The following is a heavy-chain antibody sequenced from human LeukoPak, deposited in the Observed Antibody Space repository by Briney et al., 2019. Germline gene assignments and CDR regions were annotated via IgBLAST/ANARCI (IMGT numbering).Heavy chain of an antibody. Sequence: SETLSLTCTVSGGSISSYYWSWVRQPPGKGGEGIGYIYYSGRTNYNPSLKSRVTISVDTTKKKFSLKLSSVPAADTAVYYCASSSYYYDSSGYSPSDYWGQGTLVTVSS. CDR2: IYYSGRT. V-gene: IGHV4-59*01. CDR3: ASSSYYYDSSGYSPSDY. D-gene: IGHD3-22*01. J-gene: IGHJ4*02. CDR1: GGSISSYY.